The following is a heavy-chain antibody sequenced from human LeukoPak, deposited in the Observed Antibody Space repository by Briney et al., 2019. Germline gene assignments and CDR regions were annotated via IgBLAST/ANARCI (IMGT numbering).Heavy chain of an antibody. J-gene: IGHJ4*02. CDR3: ARGAWTFDY. Sequence: PGGSLRLSCVASGFTFSSYWMSWVRQAPGKGLEWVANIKQDGSEKYYVDSVKGRFTISRDNAKNSLYLQMNSLRAEDTAVYYCARGAWTFDYWGQGTLVSVSS. D-gene: IGHD3/OR15-3a*01. CDR1: GFTFSSYW. CDR2: IKQDGSEK. V-gene: IGHV3-7*01.